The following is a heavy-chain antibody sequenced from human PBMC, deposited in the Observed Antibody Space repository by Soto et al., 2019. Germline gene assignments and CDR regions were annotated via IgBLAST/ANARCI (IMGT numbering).Heavy chain of an antibody. D-gene: IGHD3-22*01. Sequence: GESLKISCRTSGDKFTSACIAWVLQMPGKGLEWMGIIFPSDSDTRCSPSFQGQVTISADRSTSTVFLQWASLKASDTAVYFCARKDKSGYFNWFDPWGQGTLVTVPS. V-gene: IGHV5-51*01. J-gene: IGHJ5*02. CDR1: GDKFTSAC. CDR2: IFPSDSDT. CDR3: ARKDKSGYFNWFDP.